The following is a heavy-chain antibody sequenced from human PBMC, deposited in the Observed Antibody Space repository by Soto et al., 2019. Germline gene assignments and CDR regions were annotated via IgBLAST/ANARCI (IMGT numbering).Heavy chain of an antibody. J-gene: IGHJ4*02. CDR1: HGSISNYY. D-gene: IGHD2-8*02. V-gene: IGHV4-59*01. CDR3: AGDTGGYNRRWLY. Sequence: SETLSLTCTVSHGSISNYYWSWIRQPPGKGLEWIGYIYYSGSTNYNPSLKSRVTISLDMSKNQFSLKLSSVTAADTAVYYCAGDTGGYNRRWLYWGQGTLVTVSS. CDR2: IYYSGST.